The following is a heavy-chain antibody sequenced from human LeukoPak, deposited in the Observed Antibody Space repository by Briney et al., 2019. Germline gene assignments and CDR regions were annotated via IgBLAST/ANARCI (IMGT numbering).Heavy chain of an antibody. CDR1: GYSFTTYW. V-gene: IGHV5-51*01. J-gene: IGHJ6*03. CDR3: ARQGAAGKYYYYYMDV. Sequence: GESLKISCKGSGYSFTTYWIGWVRQMPGKGLEWMGILYPGDSETRYSPSFQGQVTISADKSISTAYLEWSSLKASDTAIYYCARQGAAGKYYYYYMDVWGKGTTVTVSS. CDR2: LYPGDSET. D-gene: IGHD6-13*01.